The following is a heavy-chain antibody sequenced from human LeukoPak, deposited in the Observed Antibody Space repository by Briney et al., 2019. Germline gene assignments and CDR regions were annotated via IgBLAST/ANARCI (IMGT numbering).Heavy chain of an antibody. J-gene: IGHJ5*02. CDR1: GYTFSRHG. Sequence: GGSLTLSCAASGYTFSRHGIHWVRQAPGKGLEWMAVVWYDGRNSDYADSVKGRFSISKDNSNNMVFLQMDRLRAEDTAVYYGARLWGGNGYSGGSLNLWGQGTLVTVSS. CDR2: VWYDGRNS. V-gene: IGHV3-33*01. CDR3: ARLWGGNGYSGGSLNL. D-gene: IGHD3-16*01.